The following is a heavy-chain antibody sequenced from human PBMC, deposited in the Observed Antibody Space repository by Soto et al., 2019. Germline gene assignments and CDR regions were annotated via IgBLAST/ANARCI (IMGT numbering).Heavy chain of an antibody. CDR1: GFTFSSYW. CDR3: ARDPDIVATTTYYYGMDV. Sequence: VGSLRLSCAASGFTFSSYWMSWVRQAPGKGLEWVANIKQDGSEKYYVDSVKGRFTISRDNAKNSLYLQMNSLRAEDTAVYYCARDPDIVATTTYYYGMDVWSQGTTVTVSS. J-gene: IGHJ6*02. D-gene: IGHD5-12*01. CDR2: IKQDGSEK. V-gene: IGHV3-7*01.